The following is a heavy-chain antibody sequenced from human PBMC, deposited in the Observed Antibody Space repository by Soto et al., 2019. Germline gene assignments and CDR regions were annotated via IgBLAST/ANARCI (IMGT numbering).Heavy chain of an antibody. D-gene: IGHD3-22*01. J-gene: IGHJ4*02. V-gene: IGHV4-39*07. Sequence: SETLSLTCTVSGDSISSRTYFWGWVRQPPGKGLEWIGSIYYSGSTNYNPSLKSRVTISVDTSKNQFSLKLSSVTAADTAVYYCARGTDYYDSSGYYYIFDYWGQGTLVTVS. CDR2: IYYSGST. CDR1: GDSISSRTYF. CDR3: ARGTDYYDSSGYYYIFDY.